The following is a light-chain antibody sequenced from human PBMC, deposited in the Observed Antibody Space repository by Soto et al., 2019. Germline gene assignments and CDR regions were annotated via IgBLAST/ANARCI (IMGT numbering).Light chain of an antibody. V-gene: IGLV2-8*01. Sequence: QSALTQPPSASGSPGQSVTISCTGTSSDVGGYNYFSWYQQHPGKAPKLMIYEVSQRPSGVPDRFSGSKSGNTASLTVSGLQAEEEADYYCSSYAGSNSYVFGTGTKLTVL. CDR3: SSYAGSNSYV. J-gene: IGLJ1*01. CDR1: SSDVGGYNY. CDR2: EVS.